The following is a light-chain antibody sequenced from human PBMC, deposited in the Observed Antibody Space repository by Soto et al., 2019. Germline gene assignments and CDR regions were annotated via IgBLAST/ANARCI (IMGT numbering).Light chain of an antibody. Sequence: QSALTQPASVSGSPGQSISISCTGTSSDVGGYNYVSWYQQHPGKAPKLMIYEVSNRPSGVSNRFSGSKSGNTASLTISGLQAEDEADYYCSSYTSSSPYVFGTGTMVTVL. J-gene: IGLJ1*01. CDR3: SSYTSSSPYV. CDR1: SSDVGGYNY. CDR2: EVS. V-gene: IGLV2-14*01.